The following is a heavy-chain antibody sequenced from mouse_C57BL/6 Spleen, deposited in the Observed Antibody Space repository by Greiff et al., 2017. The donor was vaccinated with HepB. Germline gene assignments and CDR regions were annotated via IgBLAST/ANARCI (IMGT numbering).Heavy chain of an antibody. V-gene: IGHV1-81*01. CDR3: ARSDPYDYYAMDY. CDR2: IYPRSGNT. D-gene: IGHD6-5*01. J-gene: IGHJ4*01. CDR1: GYTFTSYG. Sequence: VQLQQSGAELARPGASVKLSCKASGYTFTSYGISWVKQRPGQGLEWIGEIYPRSGNTYYNEKFKGKATLTADKSSSTAYMELRSLTSADSAVYFCARSDPYDYYAMDYWGQGTSVTVSS.